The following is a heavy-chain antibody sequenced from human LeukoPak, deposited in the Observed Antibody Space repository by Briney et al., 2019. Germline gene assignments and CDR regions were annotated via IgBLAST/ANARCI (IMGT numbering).Heavy chain of an antibody. CDR2: INGLII. V-gene: IGHV3-49*04. CDR1: GFTFGDYA. CDR3: TRWRGTSMLYD. J-gene: IGHJ4*02. Sequence: GGSLRLSCRTSGFTFGDYAMSWVRQTQGKGLECVASINGLIIEYSASVKGRFSISRDDSRSTAYLQLNTLNIEDTAVYYCTRWRGTSMLYDWGQGTPVTVSS. D-gene: IGHD2-8*01.